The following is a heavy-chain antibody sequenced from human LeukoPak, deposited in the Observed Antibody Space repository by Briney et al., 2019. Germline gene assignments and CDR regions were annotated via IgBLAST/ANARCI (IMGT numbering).Heavy chain of an antibody. CDR3: ARDAFGRAFDI. CDR2: ISAYNGNT. CDR1: GYTFTSYG. Sequence: GASVKVSCKASGYTFTSYGISWVRQAPGQGLEWMGWISAYNGNTNYAQKLQGRVAMTTDTSTSTAYVELRSLRSDDTAVYYCARDAFGRAFDIWGQGTMVTVSS. D-gene: IGHD3-16*01. V-gene: IGHV1-18*01. J-gene: IGHJ3*02.